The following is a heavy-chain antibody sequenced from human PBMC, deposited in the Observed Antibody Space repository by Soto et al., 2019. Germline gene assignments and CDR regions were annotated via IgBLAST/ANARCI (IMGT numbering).Heavy chain of an antibody. D-gene: IGHD3-10*01. V-gene: IGHV5-51*03. Sequence: EVQLVQSGAEVKKPGESLKISCKGSGYSFTSYWIGWVRQMPGKGLDWMGIIFPGDSDTRYSPSFQGQVTISDDKSISTAYLQLNILKASDTAMYYCARLRGLGWFGEQSSFDYWGQGTLVTVSS. CDR3: ARLRGLGWFGEQSSFDY. CDR2: IFPGDSDT. CDR1: GYSFTSYW. J-gene: IGHJ4*02.